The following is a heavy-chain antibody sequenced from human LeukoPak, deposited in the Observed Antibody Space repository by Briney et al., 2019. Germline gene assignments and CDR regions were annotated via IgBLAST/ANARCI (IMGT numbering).Heavy chain of an antibody. CDR2: IIPILGIA. V-gene: IGHV1-69*04. CDR1: GGTFSSYA. CDR3: AGESRSITIFGVVYDAFDI. D-gene: IGHD3-3*01. Sequence: ASVKVSCKASGGTFSSYAISWVRQAPGQGLEWMGRIIPILGIANYAQKFQGRVTITADKSTSTAYMELSSLRSEDTAVYYCAGESRSITIFGVVYDAFDIWGQGTMVTVSS. J-gene: IGHJ3*02.